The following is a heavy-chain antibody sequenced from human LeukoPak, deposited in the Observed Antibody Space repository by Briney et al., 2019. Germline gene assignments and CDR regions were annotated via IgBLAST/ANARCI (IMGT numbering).Heavy chain of an antibody. D-gene: IGHD6-19*01. CDR1: GGTFSSYA. CDR2: IIPIFGTA. Sequence: GASVKVSCKASGGTFSSYAISWVRQAPGQGLEWMGGIIPIFGTANYAQKFQGRVTITTDESTSSAYMELSSLRSEDTAVYYCARSRSGWPLDYWGQGTLVTVSS. J-gene: IGHJ4*02. V-gene: IGHV1-69*05. CDR3: ARSRSGWPLDY.